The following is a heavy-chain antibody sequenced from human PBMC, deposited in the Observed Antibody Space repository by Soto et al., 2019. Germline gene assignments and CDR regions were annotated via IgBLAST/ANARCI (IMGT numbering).Heavy chain of an antibody. CDR1: GFTFSSYG. D-gene: IGHD3-22*01. Sequence: GGSLRLSCAASGFTFSSYGMHWVRQAPGKGLEWVAVISYDGSNKYYADSVKGRFTISRDNSKNTLYLQMNSLRAEDTAVYYCATYYYGSSGYSTEGYFDYWGQGTLVTVSS. J-gene: IGHJ4*02. CDR3: ATYYYGSSGYSTEGYFDY. V-gene: IGHV3-30*03. CDR2: ISYDGSNK.